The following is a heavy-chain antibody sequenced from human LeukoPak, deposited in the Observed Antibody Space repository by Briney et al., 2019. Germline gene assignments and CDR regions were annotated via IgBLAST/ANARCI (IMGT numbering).Heavy chain of an antibody. CDR1: GGSISSHY. Sequence: SETLSLTCTVSGGSISSHYWSWIRQPPGKGLEWIGYIYYSGSTDYNPSLKSRATISVDTSKNQFSLKLRSVTGADTAVYYCARMVGYCSSTSCYIDWFDPWAREPWSPSPQ. V-gene: IGHV4-59*11. CDR3: ARMVGYCSSTSCYIDWFDP. CDR2: IYYSGST. J-gene: IGHJ5*02. D-gene: IGHD2-2*02.